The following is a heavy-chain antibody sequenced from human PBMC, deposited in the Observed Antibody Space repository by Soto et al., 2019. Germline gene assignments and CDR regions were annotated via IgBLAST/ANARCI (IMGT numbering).Heavy chain of an antibody. CDR1: GAYIISHY. D-gene: IGHD2-15*01. J-gene: IGHJ4*02. CDR3: AGGLSKGQILYYLDY. V-gene: IGHV4-59*11. Sequence: PSKTLSLTCTVSGAYIISHYWAWTRLSPGGGLESIGYVSNTANPTYHPSIKNRVTISVDAAKSQFYLKLRSVTAAEKGVYLCAGGLSKGQILYYLDYWGQGALVTVSS. CDR2: VSNTANP.